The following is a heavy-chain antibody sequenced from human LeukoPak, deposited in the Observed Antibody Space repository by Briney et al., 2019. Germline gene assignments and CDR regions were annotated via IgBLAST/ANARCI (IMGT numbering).Heavy chain of an antibody. V-gene: IGHV3-7*01. D-gene: IGHD3-10*02. J-gene: IGHJ6*04. CDR1: GFTFTTYY. Sequence: GGSLRLSCAASGFTFTTYYMTWVRQAPGKGLEWVANINHDGSERSYVDSVKGRFTISRDNAKNSLYLHMNSLGADDTAVYYCAELGITMIGGVWGKGTTVTISS. CDR2: INHDGSER. CDR3: AELGITMIGGV.